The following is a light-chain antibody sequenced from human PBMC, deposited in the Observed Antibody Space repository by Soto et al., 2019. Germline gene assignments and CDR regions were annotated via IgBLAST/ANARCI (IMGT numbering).Light chain of an antibody. CDR1: ETVNSNY. J-gene: IGKJ1*01. V-gene: IGKV3-20*01. CDR2: GAS. CDR3: QQYGSSRT. Sequence: VLTQSPGTLSLSTGDSATLSCRASETVNSNYLAWYQQKRGQAPRLLIYGASRRATGIQDRFSGSGSGTEFTLTITRLEPEDFAVYYCQQYGSSRTFGQGTKVDIK.